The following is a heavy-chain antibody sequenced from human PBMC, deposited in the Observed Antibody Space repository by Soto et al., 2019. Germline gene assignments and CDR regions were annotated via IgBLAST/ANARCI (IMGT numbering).Heavy chain of an antibody. CDR3: ARLHYDFWSGYYRQPDNWFDP. V-gene: IGHV4-59*08. J-gene: IGHJ5*02. D-gene: IGHD3-3*01. CDR2: IYYSGST. Sequence: KGLEWIGYIYYSGSTNYNPSLKSRVTISVDTSKNQLSLKLSSVTAADTAVYYCARLHYDFWSGYYRQPDNWFDPWGQGTLVTVSS.